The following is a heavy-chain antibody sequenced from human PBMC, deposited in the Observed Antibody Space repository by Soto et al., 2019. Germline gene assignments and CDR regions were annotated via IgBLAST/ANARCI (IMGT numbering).Heavy chain of an antibody. J-gene: IGHJ3*02. Sequence: QVQLVESGGGVVQPGRSLRLSCAASGFTFSNYAMHWVRQAPGKGLEWVAVISYDGSHRDYADSVKGRFTISRDISKNTLYLQINSLISEDTAVYYCAKWFGELFVAFDIWGQGTMVTVSS. V-gene: IGHV3-30*18. CDR1: GFTFSNYA. CDR2: ISYDGSHR. CDR3: AKWFGELFVAFDI. D-gene: IGHD3-10*01.